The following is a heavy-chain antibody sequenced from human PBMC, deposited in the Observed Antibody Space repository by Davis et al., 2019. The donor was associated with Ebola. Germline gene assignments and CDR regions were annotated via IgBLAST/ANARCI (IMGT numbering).Heavy chain of an antibody. D-gene: IGHD5-18*01. V-gene: IGHV3-13*01. CDR1: GFTLSSYD. J-gene: IGHJ4*02. CDR2: FGTAGDT. CDR3: ARVRFGDTAVDY. Sequence: GESLKIPCAAPGFTLSSYDMHRVRQGTGKGTEWVSAFGTAGDTYYPGSVQGRFTISRENAKNSLYLQMNSLRAEDTAVYYCARVRFGDTAVDYWGQGTLVTVSS.